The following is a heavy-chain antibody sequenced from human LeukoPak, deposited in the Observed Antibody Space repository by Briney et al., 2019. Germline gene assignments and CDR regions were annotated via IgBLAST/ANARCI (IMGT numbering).Heavy chain of an antibody. CDR3: TTGPRDSSGYYTFDY. CDR2: IKSKTDGGTT. CDR1: GFTFSNAW. D-gene: IGHD3-22*01. V-gene: IGHV3-15*01. J-gene: IGHJ4*02. Sequence: PGGSLRLSCAASGFTFSNAWMSWVRQAPGKGPEWVGRIKSKTDGGTTDYAAPVKGRFTISRDDSKNTLYLQMNSLKTEDTAVYYCTTGPRDSSGYYTFDYWGQGTLVTVSS.